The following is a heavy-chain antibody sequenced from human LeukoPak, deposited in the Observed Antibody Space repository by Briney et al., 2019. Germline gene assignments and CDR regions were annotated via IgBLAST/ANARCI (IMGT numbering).Heavy chain of an antibody. D-gene: IGHD1-14*01. CDR3: ARGAGVYNWNHSGSFDY. J-gene: IGHJ4*02. V-gene: IGHV4-34*01. CDR1: GGSFSGYY. CDR2: INHSGST. Sequence: SETLSLTCAVYGGSFSGYYWSWIRQPPGKGLEWIGEINHSGSTNYNPSLKSRVTISVDTSKNQFSLKLSSVTAADTAVYYCARGAGVYNWNHSGSFDYWGQGTLVTVSS.